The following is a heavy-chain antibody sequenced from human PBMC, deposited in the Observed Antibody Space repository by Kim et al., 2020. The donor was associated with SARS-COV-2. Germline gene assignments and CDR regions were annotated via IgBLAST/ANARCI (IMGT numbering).Heavy chain of an antibody. CDR2: IYPGDSDT. CDR1: RYSFTSYW. D-gene: IGHD3-22*01. CDR3: ARRAYYYDSSGYYYVGAFDI. J-gene: IGHJ3*02. V-gene: IGHV5-51*01. Sequence: GESLTISCKGSRYSFTSYWIGWVRQMPGKGLEWMGIIYPGDSDTRYSPSFQGQVTISADKSISTAYLQWSSLKASDTAMYYCARRAYYYDSSGYYYVGAFDIWGQGTMVTVSS.